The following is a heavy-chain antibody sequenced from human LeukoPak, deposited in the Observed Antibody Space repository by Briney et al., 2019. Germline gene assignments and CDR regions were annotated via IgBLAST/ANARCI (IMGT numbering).Heavy chain of an antibody. CDR2: ISGSGGST. CDR3: AKDPGYYYDSSGYFDY. D-gene: IGHD3-22*01. J-gene: IGHJ4*02. Sequence: GASLRLSCAASGFTFSSYAMSWVRQAPGKGLEWVSAISGSGGSTYYADSVKDRFTISRDNSKNTLYLQMNSLRAEDTAVYYCAKDPGYYYDSSGYFDYWGQGTLVTASS. CDR1: GFTFSSYA. V-gene: IGHV3-23*01.